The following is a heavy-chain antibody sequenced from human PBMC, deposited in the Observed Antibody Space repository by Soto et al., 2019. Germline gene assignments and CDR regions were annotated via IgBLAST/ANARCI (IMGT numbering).Heavy chain of an antibody. CDR3: AREYRDHYWYFDL. D-gene: IGHD3-16*02. V-gene: IGHV4-31*03. CDR1: GGSISSGGYY. J-gene: IGHJ2*01. Sequence: QVQLQESGPGLVKPSQTLSLTCTVSGGSISSGGYYWSWIRQHPGKGLEWIGYIYYSGSTYYNPSLKSRVPIPVDTSKTQFSLKLSSVTAADTAVYYCAREYRDHYWYFDLWGRGTLVTVSS. CDR2: IYYSGST.